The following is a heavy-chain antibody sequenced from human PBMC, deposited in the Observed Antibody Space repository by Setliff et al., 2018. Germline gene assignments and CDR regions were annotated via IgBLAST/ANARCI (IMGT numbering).Heavy chain of an antibody. CDR3: ALSSLSICSGGNCPNVFDV. CDR2: ISPHNGKT. D-gene: IGHD2-15*01. Sequence: ASVKVSCKASGYIFTDYGVSWVRQAPGQGLEWVGWISPHNGKTYYAPKFQDRITMTTDTSTSTAYMELRSLRSDDTAVYFCALSSLSICSGGNCPNVFDVWGQGTMVTVSS. CDR1: GYIFTDYG. V-gene: IGHV1-18*01. J-gene: IGHJ3*01.